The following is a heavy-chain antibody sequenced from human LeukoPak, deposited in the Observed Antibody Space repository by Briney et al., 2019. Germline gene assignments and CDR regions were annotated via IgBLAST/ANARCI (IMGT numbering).Heavy chain of an antibody. Sequence: SETLSLTCAVSGGSISSSNWWSWVRQPPGKGLGWIGEIYHSGSTNYNPSLKSRVTISVDKSKNQFSLKLSSVTAADTAVYYCAREGVLGGVIVNWFDPWGQGTLVTVSS. J-gene: IGHJ5*02. CDR1: GGSISSSNW. CDR2: IYHSGST. V-gene: IGHV4-4*02. D-gene: IGHD3-16*02. CDR3: AREGVLGGVIVNWFDP.